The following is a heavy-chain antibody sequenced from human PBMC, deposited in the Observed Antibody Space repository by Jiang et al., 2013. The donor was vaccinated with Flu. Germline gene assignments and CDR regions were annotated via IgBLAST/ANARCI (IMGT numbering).Heavy chain of an antibody. V-gene: IGHV3-30*03. D-gene: IGHD6-13*01. J-gene: IGHJ4*02. CDR2: ISYDGSNK. CDR3: ARTRGIANVFDY. CDR1: SSYG. Sequence: SSYGMHWVRQAPGKGLEWVAVISYDGSNKYYADSVKGRFTISRDNSKNTLYLQMNSLRAEDTAVYYCARTRGIANVFDYWGQGTLVTVSS.